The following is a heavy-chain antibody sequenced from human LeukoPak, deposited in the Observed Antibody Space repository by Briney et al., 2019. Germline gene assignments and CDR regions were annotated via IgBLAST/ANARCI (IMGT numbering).Heavy chain of an antibody. CDR2: IIPIFGTA. J-gene: IGHJ4*02. V-gene: IGHV1-69*13. D-gene: IGHD4-17*01. CDR3: ANFYRDYVV. CDR1: GGTFSSYA. Sequence: SVTVSCKASGGTFSSYAISWVRQAPGQGLEWMGGIIPIFGTANYAQKFQGRVTITAHESTSTAYMELSSLRSEDTAVHSCANFYRDYVVWGQGTLVTVSS.